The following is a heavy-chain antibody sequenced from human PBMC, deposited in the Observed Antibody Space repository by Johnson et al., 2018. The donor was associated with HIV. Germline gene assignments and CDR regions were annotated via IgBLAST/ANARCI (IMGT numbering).Heavy chain of an antibody. CDR1: GFTFSTYG. CDR3: ARVVRGSNGWRGAFDI. J-gene: IGHJ3*02. CDR2: ISYAGSNK. D-gene: IGHD6-19*01. Sequence: QVQLVESGGGVVQPGRSLRLSCAASGFTFSTYGMHWVRQAPGKGLEWVAVISYAGSNKYYAGSVKGRFTISRDNSKNTLYLQMNSLRAEDTAFYYCARVVRGSNGWRGAFDIWGQGTMVTVSS. V-gene: IGHV3-30*19.